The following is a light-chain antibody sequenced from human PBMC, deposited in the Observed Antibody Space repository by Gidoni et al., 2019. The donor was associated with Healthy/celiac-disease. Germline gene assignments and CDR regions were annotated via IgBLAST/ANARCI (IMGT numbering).Light chain of an antibody. J-gene: IGKJ1*01. CDR2: DAS. V-gene: IGKV3-20*01. CDR3: QLYGITPRT. CDR1: QSISSSY. Sequence: VLPQSPGTLSLSPGYRATLSCSASQSISSSYLDWYQQKPGQAPRLLIYDASSRATGVPDRFSGSGSGTDFTLTISRLEPEDVAVYYCQLYGITPRTFGQGTKVEIK.